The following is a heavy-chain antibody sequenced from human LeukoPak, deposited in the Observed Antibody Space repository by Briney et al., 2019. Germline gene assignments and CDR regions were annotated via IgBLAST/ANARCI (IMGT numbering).Heavy chain of an antibody. J-gene: IGHJ4*02. CDR2: ISDSGDLI. Sequence: GGSLRLSCVVSGFSLTMHSMYWVRQAPGKGLEWVTYISDSGDLITYADSAKGRFTFSRDNAKNSLFLQMNNLRDEGTAVYYCARGRANSAYFESWGQGTLVTVSS. CDR1: GFSLTMHS. CDR3: ARGRANSAYFES. V-gene: IGHV3-21*05. D-gene: IGHD3-10*01.